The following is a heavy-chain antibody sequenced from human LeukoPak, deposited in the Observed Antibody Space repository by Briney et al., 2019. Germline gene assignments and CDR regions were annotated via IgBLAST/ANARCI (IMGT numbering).Heavy chain of an antibody. V-gene: IGHV3-53*01. Sequence: PPGGSLRLSCAASGFTVSSNYMSWVRQAPGKGLEWVPVTYSGGNTYYADSVKGRFTISRDNSKNPLYLQMNSLRAEDTAVYYCARGHHSESYKADYWGQGTLVTVSS. CDR1: GFTVSSNY. D-gene: IGHD3-10*01. CDR2: TYSGGNT. CDR3: ARGHHSESYKADY. J-gene: IGHJ4*02.